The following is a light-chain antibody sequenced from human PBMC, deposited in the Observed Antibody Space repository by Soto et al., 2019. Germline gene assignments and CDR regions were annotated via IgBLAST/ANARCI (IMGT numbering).Light chain of an antibody. CDR2: GAS. CDR3: QQYNNWPPWT. Sequence: EVVMTQSPATLSVSLCERATLSCTASQSVSSNLAWYQQKPGQAPRLLIYGASTRATGIPARFSGSGSGTEFTLTISSLQSEDFAVYYCQQYNNWPPWTFGQGTKVDIK. J-gene: IGKJ1*01. CDR1: QSVSSN. V-gene: IGKV3-15*01.